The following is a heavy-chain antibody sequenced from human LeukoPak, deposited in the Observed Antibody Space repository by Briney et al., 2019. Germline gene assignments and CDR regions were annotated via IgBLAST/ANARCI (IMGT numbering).Heavy chain of an antibody. V-gene: IGHV4-4*07. J-gene: IGHJ3*02. Sequence: SETLSLTCTVSGGSISSYYWSWIRQPAGKGLEWIGRIYTSGSTNYNPSLKSRVTMSVDTSKNQFSLKLSSVTAADTAVYYCARAPRGVVVKSDAFDIWGQGTMVTVSS. CDR2: IYTSGST. D-gene: IGHD2-15*01. CDR3: ARAPRGVVVKSDAFDI. CDR1: GGSISSYY.